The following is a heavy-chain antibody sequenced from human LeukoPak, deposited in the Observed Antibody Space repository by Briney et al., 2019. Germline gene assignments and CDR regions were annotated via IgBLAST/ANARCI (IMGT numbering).Heavy chain of an antibody. CDR2: IYTSGNT. Sequence: PSETLSLTCTVSGGSITSYYWSWIRQSPGKGLECIGYIYTSGNTNYNPSLKSRVTISVDTSKNQFSLKLSSVTAEDTAVYYCARRQSRFDNWFDPWGQGTLVTVSS. V-gene: IGHV4-4*09. CDR1: GGSITSYY. D-gene: IGHD3-3*01. J-gene: IGHJ5*02. CDR3: ARRQSRFDNWFDP.